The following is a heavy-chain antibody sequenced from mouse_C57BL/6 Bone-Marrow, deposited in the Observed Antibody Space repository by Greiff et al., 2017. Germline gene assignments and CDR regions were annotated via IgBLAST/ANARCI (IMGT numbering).Heavy chain of an antibody. V-gene: IGHV1-82*01. CDR2: IYPGDGDT. J-gene: IGHJ4*01. D-gene: IGHD1-2*01. Sequence: QVQLQQSGPELVKPGASVKISCKASGYAFSSSWMNWVKQRPGKGLEWIGRIYPGDGDTNYNGKFKGNATLTADKSSSTAYMQLSSLTSEDSAVYFCARWERLARDYGGQGTSVTVSS. CDR3: ARWERLARDY. CDR1: GYAFSSSW.